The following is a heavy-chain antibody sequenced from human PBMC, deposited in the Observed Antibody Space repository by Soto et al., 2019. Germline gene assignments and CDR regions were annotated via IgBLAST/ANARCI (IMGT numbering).Heavy chain of an antibody. Sequence: QVQLVQSGAEVKKPGASVKLSCKASGYTFINYYIHWVRQAPGQGLEWMGIFNPTIGSTNYAQKFQGRVTLTMDTSTRTVYMELSSLRFDETAVYYCARDLAAGDYWGQGTLVTVSS. D-gene: IGHD6-13*01. CDR2: FNPTIGST. CDR3: ARDLAAGDY. V-gene: IGHV1-46*01. J-gene: IGHJ4*02. CDR1: GYTFINYY.